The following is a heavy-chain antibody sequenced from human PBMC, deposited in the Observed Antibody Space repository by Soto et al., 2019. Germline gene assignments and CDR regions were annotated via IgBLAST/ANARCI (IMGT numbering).Heavy chain of an antibody. D-gene: IGHD1-26*01. J-gene: IGHJ6*02. CDR2: INSDGSST. CDR1: GFTFSSYW. CDR3: ARDQWELPNYYGMDV. V-gene: IGHV3-74*01. Sequence: EVQLVESGGGLVQPGGSLRLSCAASGFTFSSYWMHWVRQAPGKGLVWVSRINSDGSSTSYADSVKGRFTISRDNAKNMLYLQMNSLRAEDTAVYYCARDQWELPNYYGMDVWGQGTTVTVSS.